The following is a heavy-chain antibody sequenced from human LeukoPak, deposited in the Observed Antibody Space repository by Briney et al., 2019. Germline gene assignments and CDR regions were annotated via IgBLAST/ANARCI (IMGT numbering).Heavy chain of an antibody. J-gene: IGHJ4*02. CDR2: IWYDEITK. D-gene: IGHD3-22*01. Sequence: GGSLRLSCEASGFTFSSFWMTWVRQAPGKGLEWLAFIWYDEITKNYADSVKGRFTISRDNSKNTLYVQMNSLRPDDTAVYYCAKDSSDYYFDYWGQGTLVTVSS. V-gene: IGHV3-30*02. CDR1: GFTFSSFW. CDR3: AKDSSDYYFDY.